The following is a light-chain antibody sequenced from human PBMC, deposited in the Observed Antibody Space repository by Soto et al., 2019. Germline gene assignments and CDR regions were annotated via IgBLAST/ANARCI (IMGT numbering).Light chain of an antibody. CDR2: GAS. CDR1: QDFNNY. Sequence: DIQMTQSPSSLSASVGDRVTITCRASQDFNNYLAWYQQKPGKVPKLLIYGASTLQSGVPSRFSGSGSGTDFTLTISSLQPEDVATYYCQKYNSAPLTFGGGTKVEIK. J-gene: IGKJ4*01. V-gene: IGKV1-27*01. CDR3: QKYNSAPLT.